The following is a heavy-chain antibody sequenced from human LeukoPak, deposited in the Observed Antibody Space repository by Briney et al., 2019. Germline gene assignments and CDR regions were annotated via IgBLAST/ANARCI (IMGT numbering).Heavy chain of an antibody. J-gene: IGHJ3*01. CDR1: GGSFSGYY. D-gene: IGHD5-24*01. Sequence: PSETLSLTCAVYGGSFSGYYWSWIRQPPGKGLEWIGIIYYSGTTYYNPSLKSRVTISVDTSKNQFSLKLSSVTAADTAVYYCARDRDGYSPGAFDVWGQGTMVTVSS. V-gene: IGHV4-34*01. CDR2: IYYSGTT. CDR3: ARDRDGYSPGAFDV.